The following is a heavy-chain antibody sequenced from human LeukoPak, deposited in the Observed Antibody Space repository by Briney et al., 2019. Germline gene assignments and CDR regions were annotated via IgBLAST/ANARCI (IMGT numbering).Heavy chain of an antibody. CDR2: INPSGGST. D-gene: IGHD6-13*01. Sequence: ASVKVSCKASGYTFTNYYMHWVRQAPGQGLEWMGIINPSGGSTSYAQKFQSRVTMTRDTSTSTVYMELSSLRSEDTAVYYCARDRGAAAVLDYWGQGTLVTVSS. V-gene: IGHV1-46*03. CDR1: GYTFTNYY. J-gene: IGHJ4*02. CDR3: ARDRGAAAVLDY.